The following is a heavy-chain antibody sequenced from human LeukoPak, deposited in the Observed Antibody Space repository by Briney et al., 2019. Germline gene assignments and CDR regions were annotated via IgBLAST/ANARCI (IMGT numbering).Heavy chain of an antibody. CDR1: GFTLSNHW. D-gene: IGHD3-22*01. Sequence: GFLRLSCAASGFTLSNHWMRWVRQAPGKGLVWVSRISGDEIWTSYADSVKGRFIISRDNAKDTLYLQMNSLRTEDTAVYYCAREYNSGPKQTDAFDIWGQGTMVTVSS. J-gene: IGHJ3*02. CDR3: AREYNSGPKQTDAFDI. V-gene: IGHV3-74*01. CDR2: ISGDEIWT.